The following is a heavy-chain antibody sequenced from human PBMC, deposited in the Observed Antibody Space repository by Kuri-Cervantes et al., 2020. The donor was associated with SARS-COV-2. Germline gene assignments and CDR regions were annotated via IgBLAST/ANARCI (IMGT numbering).Heavy chain of an antibody. D-gene: IGHD6-13*01. Sequence: GGSLRLSCAASGFTFSGHWIHWVRQAPGKGLVWVSRINPDGSYTNNADSVKGRFTLSRDNAKNMLFLQMNSLRAEDTAVYYCAKGIAAAGTVVVDYWGQGTLVTVSS. CDR2: INPDGSYT. CDR3: AKGIAAAGTVVVDY. V-gene: IGHV3-74*01. J-gene: IGHJ4*02. CDR1: GFTFSGHW.